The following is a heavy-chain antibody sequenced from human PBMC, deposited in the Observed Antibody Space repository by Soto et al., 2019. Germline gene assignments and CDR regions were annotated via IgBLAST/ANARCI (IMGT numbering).Heavy chain of an antibody. D-gene: IGHD2-15*01. CDR2: ISYDSSNK. CDR3: AKLVIGYCSGNTCDDY. Sequence: VQLLESGGGLIQPGGSLRLSCAASGFTFSYGIHWLRQAPGKGLEWVAYISYDSSNKFYGDSVKGRFTISRDNSKNTPLLQKNSLRAEATAVYYCAKLVIGYCSGNTCDDYWRQGPLVAVSS. CDR1: GFTFSYG. J-gene: IGHJ4*02. V-gene: IGHV3-30*18.